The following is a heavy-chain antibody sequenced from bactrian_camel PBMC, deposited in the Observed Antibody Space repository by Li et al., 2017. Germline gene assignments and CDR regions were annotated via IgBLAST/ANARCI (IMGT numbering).Heavy chain of an antibody. CDR1: DHSFATFDAPD. D-gene: IGHD6*01. CDR2: FGYDGRL. J-gene: IGHJ4*01. Sequence: HVQLVESGGGSVHTGETLRLSCTASDHSFATFDAPDKAWYRQAPGKGCEMVSIFGYDGRLQYANSVKGRFTISAVSASEVYLQMDSLKPEDTAMYYCAATIAVAGWYCSSVSGGRDWAYWGQGTQVTVS. CDR3: AATIAVAGWYCSSVSGGRDWAY. V-gene: IGHV3S53*01.